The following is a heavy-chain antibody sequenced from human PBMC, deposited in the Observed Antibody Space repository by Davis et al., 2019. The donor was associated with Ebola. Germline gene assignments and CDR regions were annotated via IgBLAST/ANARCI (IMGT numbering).Heavy chain of an antibody. CDR3: AKDLHPISYYDFWSGYSMDV. CDR2: IYYSGST. V-gene: IGHV4-59*12. J-gene: IGHJ6*02. CDR1: GGSISSYY. D-gene: IGHD3-3*01. Sequence: PSETLSLTCTVSGGSISSYYWSWIRQPPGKGLEWIGYIYYSGSTNYNPSLKSRVTISVDTSKNQFSLKLSSVTAADTAVYYCAKDLHPISYYDFWSGYSMDVWGQGTTVTVSS.